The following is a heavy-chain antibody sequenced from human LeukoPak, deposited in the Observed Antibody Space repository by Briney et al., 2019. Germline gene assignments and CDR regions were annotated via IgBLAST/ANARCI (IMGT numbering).Heavy chain of an antibody. CDR1: GFTFSSYA. CDR2: ISGSGGST. V-gene: IGHV3-23*01. J-gene: IGHJ4*02. Sequence: GGSLRLSCAASGFTFSSYAMSWVRQAPGKGLEWVSAISGSGGSTYYADSVKGRFTISRDNSKNTLYLQINSLRAEDTAVYYCAKRGTYCSSTSCYIQKGYFDYWGQGTLVTVSS. D-gene: IGHD2-2*02. CDR3: AKRGTYCSSTSCYIQKGYFDY.